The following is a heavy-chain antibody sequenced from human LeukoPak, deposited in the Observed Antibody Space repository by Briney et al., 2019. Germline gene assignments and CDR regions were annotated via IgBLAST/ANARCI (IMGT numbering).Heavy chain of an antibody. CDR3: ARGHGLGVTCFDY. CDR2: ISGSGGST. V-gene: IGHV3-23*01. Sequence: QPGGSLRLSCAASGFTFSSYAMSWVRQAPGKGLEWVSAISGSGGSTYYADSVKGRFTISRDNSKNTLYLQMNSLRAEDTAVYYCARGHGLGVTCFDYWGQGTLVTVSS. D-gene: IGHD2-21*02. J-gene: IGHJ4*02. CDR1: GFTFSSYA.